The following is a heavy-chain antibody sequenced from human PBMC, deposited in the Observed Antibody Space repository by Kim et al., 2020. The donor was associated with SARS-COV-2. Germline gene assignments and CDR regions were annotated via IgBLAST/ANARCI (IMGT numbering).Heavy chain of an antibody. Sequence: SYIYYADSAKGRFTSSRDNAKSSLFLQMNSLRVEDTGVYYCARFEGYGMDVWGQGTTVTVSS. J-gene: IGHJ6*02. V-gene: IGHV3-21*01. CDR3: ARFEGYGMDV. D-gene: IGHD3-9*01. CDR2: SYI.